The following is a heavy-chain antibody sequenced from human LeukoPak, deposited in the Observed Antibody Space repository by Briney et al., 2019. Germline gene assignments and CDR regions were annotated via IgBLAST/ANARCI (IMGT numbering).Heavy chain of an antibody. CDR1: GGSISSGGYY. CDR3: ARLNYDILTGKNWFDP. J-gene: IGHJ5*02. CDR2: ISYSGST. Sequence: SQTLSLTCTVSGGSISSGGYYWTWIRQPPGKGLEWIGYISYSGSTDYNPSLKSRVTISVDTSKNQFSLKLSSVTAADTAVYYCARLNYDILTGKNWFDPWGQGTLVTVSS. D-gene: IGHD3-9*01. V-gene: IGHV4-61*08.